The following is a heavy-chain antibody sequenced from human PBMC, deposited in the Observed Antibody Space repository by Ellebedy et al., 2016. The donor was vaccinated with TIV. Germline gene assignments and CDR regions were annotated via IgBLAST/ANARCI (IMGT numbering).Heavy chain of an antibody. CDR2: ISSSSSTI. D-gene: IGHD2/OR15-2a*01. V-gene: IGHV3-48*02. J-gene: IGHJ4*02. CDR1: GFTFSSYS. CDR3: ARGRIRFDY. Sequence: GESLKISXAASGFTFSSYSMNWVRQAPGKGLEWVSYISSSSSTIYYADSVKGRFTISRDNAKNSLYLQMNSLRDEDTAVYYCARGRIRFDYWGQGTLVTVSS.